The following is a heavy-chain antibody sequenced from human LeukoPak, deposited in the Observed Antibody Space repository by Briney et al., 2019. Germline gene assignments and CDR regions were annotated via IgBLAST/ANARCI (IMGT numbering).Heavy chain of an antibody. J-gene: IGHJ5*02. CDR2: TYYRSEWYN. Sequence: SQTLSLTCAISGDSVSSNNATWNWIRQSPSRGLEWLGRTYYRSEWYNDYAVSVKSRITVNPDTSKNQFSLQLNSVTPEDTAVYYCARDRAVAGTINWLDPWGQGTLVTVSS. V-gene: IGHV6-1*01. D-gene: IGHD6-19*01. CDR1: GDSVSSNNAT. CDR3: ARDRAVAGTINWLDP.